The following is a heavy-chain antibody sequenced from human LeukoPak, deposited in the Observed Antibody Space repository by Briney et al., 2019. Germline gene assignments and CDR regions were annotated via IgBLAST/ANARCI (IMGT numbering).Heavy chain of an antibody. CDR2: ITASGGST. Sequence: GGSLRLSCAASGFSFNNYAMSWVRQAPGQGLEWVSGITASGGSTYYSDSVDGRFIISRDNSKNTLYLQMSSLRADDTALYYCAKDRTYGSGNYEFDYWGQGTLVTVSS. CDR3: AKDRTYGSGNYEFDY. V-gene: IGHV3-23*01. J-gene: IGHJ4*02. D-gene: IGHD3-10*01. CDR1: GFSFNNYA.